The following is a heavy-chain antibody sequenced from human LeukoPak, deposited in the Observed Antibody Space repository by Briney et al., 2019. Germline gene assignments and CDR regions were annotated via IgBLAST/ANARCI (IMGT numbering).Heavy chain of an antibody. CDR3: ASRTGSYYPFDS. CDR2: MYPGGSDI. J-gene: IGHJ4*02. V-gene: IGHV5-51*01. D-gene: IGHD1-26*01. Sequence: GESLKISFKGSGYRFSNYYIDWVRQMPGKGLEWMGVMYPGGSDIRYSPSFQGQVTISADKSIDTAYLQWGSLKTSDSAMYYCASRTGSYYPFDSWGQGTLVTVSS. CDR1: GYRFSNYY.